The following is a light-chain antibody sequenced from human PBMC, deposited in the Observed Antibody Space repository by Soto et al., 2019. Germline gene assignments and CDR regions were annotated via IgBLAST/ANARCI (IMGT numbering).Light chain of an antibody. CDR1: SSDVGGYNY. V-gene: IGLV2-8*01. CDR2: EVS. Sequence: QSALTQPPSASGSPGQSVTISCTGTSSDVGGYNYVSWYQQHPDKAPKLMIYEVSKRPSGVPDRFSGSKSGNTASLTVSGLQAEDEADYYCSSYAGFNNVVFGGGTKLTV. CDR3: SSYAGFNNVV. J-gene: IGLJ2*01.